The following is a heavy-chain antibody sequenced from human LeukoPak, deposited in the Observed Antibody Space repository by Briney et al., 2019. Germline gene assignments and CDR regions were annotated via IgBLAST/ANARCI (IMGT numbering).Heavy chain of an antibody. CDR2: IDSNIGGT. CDR1: GYTLTGYY. Sequence: ASVKVSCKASGYTLTGYYMHWVRQAPGQGLEWMGWIDSNIGGTNYAEKFQGRVTMTRDTSISTAFMESSRLTSDDTAVYYCARDATGTTIRWFDPWGQGALVTVSS. D-gene: IGHD1-1*01. V-gene: IGHV1-2*02. CDR3: ARDATGTTIRWFDP. J-gene: IGHJ5*02.